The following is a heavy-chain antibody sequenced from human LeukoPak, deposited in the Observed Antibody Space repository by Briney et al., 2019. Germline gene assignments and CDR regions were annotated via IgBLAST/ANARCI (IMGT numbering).Heavy chain of an antibody. D-gene: IGHD2-2*01. Sequence: SETLSLTCTVSGGSISSGSYYWSWIRQPAGKGLEWIGRIYTSGSTNYNPSLKSRVTISVDTSKNQFSLKLSSVTAADTAVYYCARDEVRGYCSSTSCFDAFDIWGQGTMVTVSP. CDR1: GGSISSGSYY. J-gene: IGHJ3*02. V-gene: IGHV4-61*02. CDR2: IYTSGST. CDR3: ARDEVRGYCSSTSCFDAFDI.